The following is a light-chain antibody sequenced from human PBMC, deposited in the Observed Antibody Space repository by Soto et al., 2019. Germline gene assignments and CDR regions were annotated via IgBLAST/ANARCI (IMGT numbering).Light chain of an antibody. CDR1: QSVSSY. V-gene: IGKV3-11*01. CDR3: QQRSNWPPRIT. J-gene: IGKJ5*01. Sequence: QSPATLSLSPGERATLSCRASQSVSSYLAWYQQKPGQAPRLLIYDASNRATGIPARFSGSGSGTDFTLTISSLEPEDFAVYYCQQRSNWPPRITFGQGTRLEIK. CDR2: DAS.